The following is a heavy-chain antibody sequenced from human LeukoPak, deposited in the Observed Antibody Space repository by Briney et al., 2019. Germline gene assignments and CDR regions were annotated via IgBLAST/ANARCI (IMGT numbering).Heavy chain of an antibody. CDR2: IYYSGST. D-gene: IGHD1-1*01. CDR1: GGSISSSSYY. V-gene: IGHV4-39*01. CDR3: ARPWYNWNDVWFDP. J-gene: IGHJ5*02. Sequence: SQTLSLTCTVSGGSISSSSYYWGWIRQRPGKGLEWIGSIYYSGSTYYNPSLKSRVTISVDTSKNQFSLKLSSVTAADTAVYYCARPWYNWNDVWFDPWGQGTLVTVSS.